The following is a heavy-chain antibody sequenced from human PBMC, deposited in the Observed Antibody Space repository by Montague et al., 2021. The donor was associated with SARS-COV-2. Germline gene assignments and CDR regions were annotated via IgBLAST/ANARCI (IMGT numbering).Heavy chain of an antibody. CDR1: GGSLSNYY. J-gene: IGHJ5*02. D-gene: IGHD3-3*01. Sequence: SETLSLTCAVYGGSLSNYYWSWIRQPPGKGLEWIGEINHRGTTNDNASLKSQVTMSVDTSKNQFSLNLSSATAADTAVYYCVRGHAVKNYYDFWSGPKWFDPWGQGNLVTVSS. CDR3: VRGHAVKNYYDFWSGPKWFDP. V-gene: IGHV4-34*01. CDR2: INHRGTT.